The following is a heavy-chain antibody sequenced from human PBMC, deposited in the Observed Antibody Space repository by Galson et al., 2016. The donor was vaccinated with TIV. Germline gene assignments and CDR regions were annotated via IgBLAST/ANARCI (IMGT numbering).Heavy chain of an antibody. CDR3: ARDAVTYPSYYHLCGMDV. CDR1: QFTFTSYS. D-gene: IGHD2-21*02. V-gene: IGHV3-30*04. CDR2: LSSDGSNR. Sequence: SLRLSCAASQFTFTSYSIHWVRQAPGKGLEWLSVLSSDGSNRFYADSVKGRFTLSRDKSKRTVFLQMDRLTPDDTAVYYCARDAVTYPSYYHLCGMDVWGQGTTVTVSS. J-gene: IGHJ6*02.